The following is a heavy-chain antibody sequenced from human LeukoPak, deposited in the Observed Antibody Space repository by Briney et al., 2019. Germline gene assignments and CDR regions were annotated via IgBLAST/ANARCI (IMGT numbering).Heavy chain of an antibody. CDR2: IKQDGSEK. CDR3: ARDRRSTLALPGSYFDY. CDR1: GFTFSSYW. Sequence: GGSLRLSCAASGFTFSSYWMSWVRQAPGKGLEWVANIKQDGSEKYYVYSVKGRFTISRDNDKNKLYLQMNSLRVEDTAVYYCARDRRSTLALPGSYFDYWGQGTLVTVSS. J-gene: IGHJ4*02. V-gene: IGHV3-7*01. D-gene: IGHD2-15*01.